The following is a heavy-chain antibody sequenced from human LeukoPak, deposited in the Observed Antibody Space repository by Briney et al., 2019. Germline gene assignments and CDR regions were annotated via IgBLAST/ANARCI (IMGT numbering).Heavy chain of an antibody. CDR1: GFTFSSYA. CDR3: AKGPSSGWYFDY. V-gene: IGHV3-23*01. J-gene: IGHJ4*02. Sequence: HPGGSLRLSCAASGFTFSSYAMSWVRQAPGKGLEWVSAISGSGGSTYYADSVKGRFTISRDNSKNTLYLQMNSLRAEDTAVYYCAKGPSSGWYFDYWGQGTLVTVSS. D-gene: IGHD6-19*01. CDR2: ISGSGGST.